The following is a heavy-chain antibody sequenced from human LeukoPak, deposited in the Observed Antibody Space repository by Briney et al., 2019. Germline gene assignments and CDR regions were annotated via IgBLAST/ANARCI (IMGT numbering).Heavy chain of an antibody. CDR3: ARDSSPAPDGYNCHY. J-gene: IGHJ4*02. CDR1: GFTFRSYA. D-gene: IGHD5-24*01. CDR2: ISYDGSKK. Sequence: GGSLRLSCVASGFTFRSYAMHWVRQAPGKGLEWVAVISYDGSKKYYADSVKGRFTISRDNSKNTLYVQMNSLRAEDTAVYYCARDSSPAPDGYNCHYWGQGTLSPSPQ. V-gene: IGHV3-30-3*01.